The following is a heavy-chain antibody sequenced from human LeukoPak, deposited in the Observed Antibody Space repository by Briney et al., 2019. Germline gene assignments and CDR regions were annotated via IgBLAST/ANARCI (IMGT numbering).Heavy chain of an antibody. Sequence: PGGSLRLSCAASGFTLSSYAMSWVRQAPGKGLEWVSAISGSGGSTYYADSVKGRFTISRDNSKNTLYLQMNSLRAEDTAVYYCAKDQASGFYSGYDFDYWGQGTLVTVSS. V-gene: IGHV3-23*01. J-gene: IGHJ4*02. D-gene: IGHD5-12*01. CDR1: GFTLSSYA. CDR3: AKDQASGFYSGYDFDY. CDR2: ISGSGGST.